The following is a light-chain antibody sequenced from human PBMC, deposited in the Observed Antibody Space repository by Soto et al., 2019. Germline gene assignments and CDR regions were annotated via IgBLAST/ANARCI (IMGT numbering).Light chain of an antibody. Sequence: QYALTQPASVCGSPGQAITISCTGTSSDVGANIFVSWYQQHPGKVPKLMIYTVSSRPSGVSQRFSGSKSGNTASLTISGLQAEDEADYYCSSFTTDSTYVFGTGTNVTAL. CDR3: SSFTTDSTYV. CDR2: TVS. J-gene: IGLJ1*01. V-gene: IGLV2-14*01. CDR1: SSDVGANIF.